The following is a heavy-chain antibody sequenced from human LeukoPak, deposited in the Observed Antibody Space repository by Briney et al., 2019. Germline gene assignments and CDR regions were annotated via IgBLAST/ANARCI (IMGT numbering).Heavy chain of an antibody. CDR2: IYWNDDK. V-gene: IGHV2-5*01. J-gene: IGHJ6*02. D-gene: IGHD3-3*01. CDR1: GFSLSTSGVG. CDR3: AHAHDADFWSGNGYYYYYGMDV. Sequence: SGPTLVNPTQTLTLTCTFSGFSLSTSGVGVGWIRQPPGKALEWLALIYWNDDKRYSPSLKSRLTITKDTSKKQVVLTMTNMDPVDTATYYCAHAHDADFWSGNGYYYYYGMDVWGQGTTVTVSS.